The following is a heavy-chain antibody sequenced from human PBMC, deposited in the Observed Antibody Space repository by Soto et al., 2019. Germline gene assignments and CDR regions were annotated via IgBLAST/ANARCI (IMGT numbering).Heavy chain of an antibody. J-gene: IGHJ4*02. V-gene: IGHV3-23*01. CDR2: ISGSGGST. CDR1: GFTFSSYA. D-gene: IGHD3-22*01. CDR3: AKLGRYYDSSGYYYDY. Sequence: GGSLRLSCAASGFTFSSYAMSWVRQAPGKGLEWVSAISGSGGSTYYADSVKGRFTISRDNSKNTLYLQMNSLRAEDTAVYYCAKLGRYYDSSGYYYDYWGQGTLVTVSS.